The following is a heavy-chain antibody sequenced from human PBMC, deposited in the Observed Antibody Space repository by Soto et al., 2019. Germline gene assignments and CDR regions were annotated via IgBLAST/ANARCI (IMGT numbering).Heavy chain of an antibody. CDR3: AKVMVAGTY. CDR1: GFTFDDYA. J-gene: IGHJ4*02. Sequence: PGGSLRLSCAASGFTFDDYAMHWVRQAPGKGLEWVSGISWNSGSIGYADSVKGRFTISRDNAKNSLYLQMNSLRAEDTALYYCAKVMVAGTYWGQGTLVTVSS. CDR2: ISWNSGSI. D-gene: IGHD6-19*01. V-gene: IGHV3-9*01.